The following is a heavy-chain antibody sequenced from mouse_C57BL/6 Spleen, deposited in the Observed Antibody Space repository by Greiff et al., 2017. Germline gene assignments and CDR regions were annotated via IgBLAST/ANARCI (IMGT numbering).Heavy chain of an antibody. J-gene: IGHJ4*01. CDR2: IDPSDSET. V-gene: IGHV1-52*01. CDR1: GYTFTSYW. Sequence: QVQLQQPGAELVRPGSSVKLSCKASGYTFTSYWMHWVKQRPIQGLEWIGNIDPSDSETHYNQKFKDKATLTVDKSSSTAYMQLSSLTSEDSAVYYCARSDDGQPLDDWGQGTSVTVSS. CDR3: ARSDDGQPLDD. D-gene: IGHD2-3*01.